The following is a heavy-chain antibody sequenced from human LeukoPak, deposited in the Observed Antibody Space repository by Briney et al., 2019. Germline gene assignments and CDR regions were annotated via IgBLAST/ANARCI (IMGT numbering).Heavy chain of an antibody. D-gene: IGHD5-24*01. V-gene: IGHV3-23*01. J-gene: IGHJ4*02. CDR1: GFTLSSLG. CDR2: ISIGGDTT. Sequence: GGSLRLSCAASGFTLSSLGMFWVRQAPGRGLECVSSISIGGDTTYSDSVKGRFTISRDNSKNRLYLQLDSRRAEDTAIYYCAKEGRPRDWGGEGTLVTVSS. CDR3: AKEGRPRDW.